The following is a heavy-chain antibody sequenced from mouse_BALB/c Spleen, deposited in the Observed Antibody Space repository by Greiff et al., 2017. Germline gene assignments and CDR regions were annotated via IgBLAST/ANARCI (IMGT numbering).Heavy chain of an antibody. Sequence: EVQGVESGGGLVQPGGSRKLSCAASGFTFSSFGMHWVRQAPEKGLEWVAYISSGSSTIYYADTVKGRFTISRDNPKNTLFLQMTSLRSEDTAMYYCARATAKAWFAYWGQGTLVTVSA. CDR2: ISSGSSTI. D-gene: IGHD1-2*01. J-gene: IGHJ3*01. CDR1: GFTFSSFG. V-gene: IGHV5-17*02. CDR3: ARATAKAWFAY.